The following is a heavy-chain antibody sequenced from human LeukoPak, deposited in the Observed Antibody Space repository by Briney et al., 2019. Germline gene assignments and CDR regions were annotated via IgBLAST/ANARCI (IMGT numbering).Heavy chain of an antibody. CDR3: VKNRRIPAPNNDSFDS. CDR2: ISSNGATT. CDR1: GFTFNRFY. Sequence: GGSLRLSCSASGFTFNRFYLHWVRQAPGKGLEFVSHISSNGATTYYADSVKGRFTISRDNSKNTLYLQMSSLRADDTAVYYCVKNRRIPAPNNDSFDSWGQGALVTVPS. D-gene: IGHD2-2*01. V-gene: IGHV3-64D*06. J-gene: IGHJ4*02.